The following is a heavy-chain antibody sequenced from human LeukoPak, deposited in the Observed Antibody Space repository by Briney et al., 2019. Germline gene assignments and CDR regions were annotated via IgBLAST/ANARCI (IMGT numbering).Heavy chain of an antibody. D-gene: IGHD1-26*01. Sequence: ASVKVSCKASGYTFTSYYMHWVRQAPGQGLEWVGIINPSGGSTSYAQKFQGRVTMTRDTSTSTVYMELSSLRSEDTAVYYCASERGRGARGSWFDPWGQGTLVTVSS. J-gene: IGHJ5*02. CDR3: ASERGRGARGSWFDP. CDR2: INPSGGST. V-gene: IGHV1-46*01. CDR1: GYTFTSYY.